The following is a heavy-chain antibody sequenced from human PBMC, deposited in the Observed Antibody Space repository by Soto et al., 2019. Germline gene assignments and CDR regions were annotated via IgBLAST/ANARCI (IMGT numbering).Heavy chain of an antibody. V-gene: IGHV1-3*01. J-gene: IGHJ5*02. CDR1: GYTFTSYA. CDR3: ATAHSPLTFFSWFDP. CDR2: INAGNGNT. Sequence: GASVKVSCKASGYTFTSYAMRWVRQAPGQRLEWMGWINAGNGNTKYSQKFQGRVTITRDTSASTAYMELSSLRSEDTAVYYCATAHSPLTFFSWFDPWGQGTLVTVSS. D-gene: IGHD3-9*01.